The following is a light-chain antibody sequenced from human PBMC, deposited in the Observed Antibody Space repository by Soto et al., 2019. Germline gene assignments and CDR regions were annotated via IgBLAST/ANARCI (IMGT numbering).Light chain of an antibody. CDR2: AAS. Sequence: DIQMTQSSSSLAASVGDRVTITCRPSQSISSYLNWYQQKPRKASKLLIYAASSLQSGAPSRFSGSGSGTDFTLTISSLQPEDFATYYCHQSYSTPRTFGPGTKVDIK. J-gene: IGKJ1*01. V-gene: IGKV1-39*01. CDR3: HQSYSTPRT. CDR1: QSISSY.